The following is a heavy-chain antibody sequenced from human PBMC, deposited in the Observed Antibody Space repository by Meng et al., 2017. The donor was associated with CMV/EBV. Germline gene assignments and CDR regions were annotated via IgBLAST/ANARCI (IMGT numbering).Heavy chain of an antibody. D-gene: IGHD2-2*02. CDR3: ATEGYCSSTSCHIDY. J-gene: IGHJ4*02. CDR2: IYSGGST. V-gene: IGHV3-66*02. CDR1: GFTVSSNY. Sequence: GESLTISCAASGFTVSSNYMSWVRQAPGKGLEWVSVIYSGGSTYYADSVKGRFTISRDNSKNTLYLQMNSLRAEDTAVYYCATEGYCSSTSCHIDYWGQGTLVTVSS.